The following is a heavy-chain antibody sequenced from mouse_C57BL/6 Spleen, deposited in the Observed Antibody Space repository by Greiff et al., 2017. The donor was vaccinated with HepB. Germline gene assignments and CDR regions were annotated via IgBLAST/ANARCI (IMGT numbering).Heavy chain of an antibody. CDR3: ARADYGKGWFAD. J-gene: IGHJ3*01. CDR2: IHPNSGST. Sequence: QVQLQQPGAELVKPGASVKLSCKASGYTFTSYWMHWVKQRPGQGLEWIGMIHPNSGSTNYNEKFKSKATLTVDKSSSTAYMQLSSLTSEDSAVYYCARADYGKGWFADWGQGTLVTVSA. V-gene: IGHV1-64*01. D-gene: IGHD2-1*01. CDR1: GYTFTSYW.